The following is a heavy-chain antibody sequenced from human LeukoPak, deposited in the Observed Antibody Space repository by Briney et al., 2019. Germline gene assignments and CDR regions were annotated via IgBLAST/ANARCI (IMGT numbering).Heavy chain of an antibody. V-gene: IGHV1-18*01. CDR1: GYTFTSYG. Sequence: ASVKVSCKTSGYTFTSYGISWVRQAPGQGLEWMGWISAYNGNTNYAQKVQGRVTMTTDTSTSTAYMELRSLRPDDTAVYYCARGLQENLAWLTAFSAFDIWGQGTMVTVSS. CDR2: ISAYNGNT. J-gene: IGHJ3*02. D-gene: IGHD6-19*01. CDR3: ARGLQENLAWLTAFSAFDI.